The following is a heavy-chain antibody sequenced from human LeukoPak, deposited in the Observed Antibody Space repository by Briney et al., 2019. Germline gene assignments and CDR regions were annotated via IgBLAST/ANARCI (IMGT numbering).Heavy chain of an antibody. Sequence: SETLSLTRTVSGDSISSGGYYWSWIRQPAGKGLEWIGRMYTSGSTNYNPSLKSRVTISVDMSKYQFSLKLSSVTAADTAVYYCARRKNDGEESFYDYGDRGTVVTVSS. CDR2: MYTSGST. CDR1: GDSISSGGYY. D-gene: IGHD3-10*01. J-gene: IGHJ4*02. CDR3: ARRKNDGEESFYDY. V-gene: IGHV4-61*02.